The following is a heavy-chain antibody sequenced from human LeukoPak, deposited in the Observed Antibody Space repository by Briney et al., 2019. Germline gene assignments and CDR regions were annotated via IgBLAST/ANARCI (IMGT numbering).Heavy chain of an antibody. CDR2: ISGGGEST. V-gene: IGHV3-23*01. CDR3: ARDPTRISAVAGPAFSY. CDR1: EFTFSSYG. Sequence: LSGGSLRLSCAASEFTFSSYGMSWVRQAPGKGLEWVSAISGGGESTYYADSVKGRFTISRDNSNHTLYLQMNSLRADDTAVYYCARDPTRISAVAGPAFSYWGQGTLVTVSS. J-gene: IGHJ4*02. D-gene: IGHD6-19*01.